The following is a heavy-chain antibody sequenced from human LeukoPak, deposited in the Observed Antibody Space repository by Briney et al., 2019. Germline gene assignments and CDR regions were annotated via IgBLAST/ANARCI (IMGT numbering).Heavy chain of an antibody. CDR1: GGSISSSSYY. Sequence: PSETPSLTCTVSGGSISSSSYYWGWIRQPPGKGLEWIGSIYYSGSTYYNPSLKSRVTISVDTSKNQFSLKLSSVTAADTAVYYCARDRGVAGTFSGSWFDPWGQGTLVTVSS. V-gene: IGHV4-39*07. CDR3: ARDRGVAGTFSGSWFDP. CDR2: IYYSGST. J-gene: IGHJ5*02. D-gene: IGHD6-19*01.